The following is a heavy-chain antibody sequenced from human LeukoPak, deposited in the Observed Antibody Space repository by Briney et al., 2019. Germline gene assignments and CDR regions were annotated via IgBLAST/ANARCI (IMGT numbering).Heavy chain of an antibody. J-gene: IGHJ4*02. CDR1: GFTFSSYG. CDR3: VKSGTWADFDS. V-gene: IGHV3-64D*09. Sequence: QTGGSLRLSCSASGFTFSSYGMHWVRQAPGKGLEYVSGISNKGGSTYYADSVKGRFTISRDNSKNTLHLQMSSLRADDTAVYYCVKSGTWADFDSWGQGTLVTVSS. D-gene: IGHD1-26*01. CDR2: ISNKGGST.